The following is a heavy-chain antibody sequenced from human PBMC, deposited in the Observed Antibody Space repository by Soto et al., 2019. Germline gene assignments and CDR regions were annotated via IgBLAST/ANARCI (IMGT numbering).Heavy chain of an antibody. CDR1: GFPFSDYW. Sequence: EVQLVESGGGLVQPGGSLRLSCAASGFPFSDYWMSWVRQAPGKGLEWVGNIKEDGSEKYYVDSVKGRFTISRDSAKNSLYLQMNSLRAEDTAVYYCARDSHWGQGTLVTVSS. CDR3: ARDSH. J-gene: IGHJ4*02. CDR2: IKEDGSEK. V-gene: IGHV3-7*05.